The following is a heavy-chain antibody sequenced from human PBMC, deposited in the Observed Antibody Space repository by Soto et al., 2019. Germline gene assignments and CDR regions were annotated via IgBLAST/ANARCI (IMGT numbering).Heavy chain of an antibody. D-gene: IGHD6-6*01. CDR2: IYYTGST. V-gene: IGHV4-31*03. Sequence: TLSLTCTVSGGSISSGGYYWSWIRQHPGKGLEWIGYIYYTGSTNYSPSLKSRVTMSLDTSKNLLSLKLNSVTAADTAVYYCARGSPLSSSFPLDYWGQGSLVTVSS. CDR1: GGSISSGGYY. J-gene: IGHJ4*02. CDR3: ARGSPLSSSFPLDY.